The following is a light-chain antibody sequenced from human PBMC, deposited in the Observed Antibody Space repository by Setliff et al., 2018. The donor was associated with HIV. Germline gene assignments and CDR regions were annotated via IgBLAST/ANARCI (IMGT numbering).Light chain of an antibody. CDR1: SSDVGSYNY. CDR2: DVT. Sequence: ALAQPRSVSGSPGQSVTISCTGTSSDVGSYNYVSWYQQHPGKAPKPMIYDVTKRPSGVPDRFSGSKSGNTASLTISGLQAEDEADYYCCSYAGSYTPVIFGGGTKVTVL. J-gene: IGLJ2*01. V-gene: IGLV2-11*01. CDR3: CSYAGSYTPVI.